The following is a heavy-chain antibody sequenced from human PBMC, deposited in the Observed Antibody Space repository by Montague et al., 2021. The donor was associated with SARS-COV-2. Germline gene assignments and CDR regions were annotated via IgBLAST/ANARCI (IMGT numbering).Heavy chain of an antibody. Sequence: SETLSLTCTVSGASIRDYYWSWIRQPPGKGLEWIGYIYESGSTKSNPSLTSRLIVSVDTSRNKFSLTLSSVTTADTAVYYCARDRGLSGFYGYDPLYFYGMDVWGQGTTVIVSS. CDR1: GASIRDYY. CDR3: ARDRGLSGFYGYDPLYFYGMDV. J-gene: IGHJ6*02. D-gene: IGHD5-12*01. CDR2: IYESGST. V-gene: IGHV4-59*01.